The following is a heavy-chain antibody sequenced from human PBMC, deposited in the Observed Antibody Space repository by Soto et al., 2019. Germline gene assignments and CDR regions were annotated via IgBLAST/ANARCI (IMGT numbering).Heavy chain of an antibody. CDR1: GFTFSDYG. D-gene: IGHD6-13*01. CDR2: ISSDGRNK. J-gene: IGHJ4*02. CDR3: AKDRSAIAAAGNYFEY. V-gene: IGHV3-30*18. Sequence: GGSLRLSCAASGFTFSDYGMHWVRQAPGKGLEWVSVISSDGRNKYYAESVKGRFTISRDNSKNTLYLEMNSLRAEDTAVFYCAKDRSAIAAAGNYFEYWGPGTLVTVSS.